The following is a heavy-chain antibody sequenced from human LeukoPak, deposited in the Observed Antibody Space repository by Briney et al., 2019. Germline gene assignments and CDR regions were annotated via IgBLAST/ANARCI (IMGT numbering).Heavy chain of an antibody. Sequence: PSETLSLTCTVSGGSISSVDYYWSWIRQPPGKGLEWIGYIYYSGSTYYNPSLRSRVTISVDKSKNQFSLKLSSVTAADTAVYYCASINYDILTGYQTGNFDYWGQGTLVTVPS. J-gene: IGHJ4*02. CDR2: IYYSGST. CDR1: GGSISSVDYY. V-gene: IGHV4-30-4*08. CDR3: ASINYDILTGYQTGNFDY. D-gene: IGHD3-9*01.